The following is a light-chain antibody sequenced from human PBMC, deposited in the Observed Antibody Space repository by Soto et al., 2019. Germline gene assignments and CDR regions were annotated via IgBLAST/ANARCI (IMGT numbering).Light chain of an antibody. CDR3: QQYNDWAPLT. Sequence: EIVMTQSPATVSVSPGERVTLSCRASQSIRTNVAWYQQKPGQALRLLIYDASTRATGFSSRFSASGSGTEFTLTTSSLQSEDVATYYCQQYNDWAPLTFGGGTRLEI. J-gene: IGKJ4*01. CDR2: DAS. CDR1: QSIRTN. V-gene: IGKV3-15*01.